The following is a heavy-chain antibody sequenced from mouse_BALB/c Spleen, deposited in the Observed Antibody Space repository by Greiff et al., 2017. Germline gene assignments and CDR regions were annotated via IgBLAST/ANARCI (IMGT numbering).Heavy chain of an antibody. J-gene: IGHJ4*01. CDR1: GYTFTSYW. D-gene: IGHD2-2*01. Sequence: VKLVESGAELAKPGASVKMSCKASGYTFTSYWMHWVKQRPGQGLEWIGYINPSTGYTEYNQKFKDKATLTADKSSSTAYMQLSSLTSEDSAVYYCARKPIYYGYDGYAMDYWGQGTSVTVSS. V-gene: IGHV1-7*01. CDR3: ARKPIYYGYDGYAMDY. CDR2: INPSTGYT.